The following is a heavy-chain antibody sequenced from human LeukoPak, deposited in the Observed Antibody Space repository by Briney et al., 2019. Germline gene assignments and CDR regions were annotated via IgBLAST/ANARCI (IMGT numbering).Heavy chain of an antibody. D-gene: IGHD3-22*01. J-gene: IGHJ4*02. CDR3: ARATYYYDSSGYYSDY. CDR1: GFTISGYW. V-gene: IGHV3-7*01. Sequence: GRSLRLSCAAAGFTISGYWMTWVRQAPGKGLEWVANIKQDGSEKTYVDSVKGRFTISRDNSKNTLYLQMNSLRAEDTAIYYCARATYYYDSSGYYSDYWGQGTLVTVSS. CDR2: IKQDGSEK.